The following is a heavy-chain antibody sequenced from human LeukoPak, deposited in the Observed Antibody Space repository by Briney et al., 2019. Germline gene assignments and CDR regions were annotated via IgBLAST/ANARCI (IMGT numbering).Heavy chain of an antibody. CDR2: ISGSGSST. CDR3: AKALGVRGVIYYFDY. CDR1: GFTFSSYA. J-gene: IGHJ4*02. D-gene: IGHD3-10*01. Sequence: PGGSLRLSCAASGFTFSSYAMSWVRQAPGKGLEWVSAISGSGSSTYYADSVKGRFTVSRDKSKNTLCLQMNSLRAEDTAVYYCAKALGVRGVIYYFDYWGQGTLVTVSS. V-gene: IGHV3-23*01.